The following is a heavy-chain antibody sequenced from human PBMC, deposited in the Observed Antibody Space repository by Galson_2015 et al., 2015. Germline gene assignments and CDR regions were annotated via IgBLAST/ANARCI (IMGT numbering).Heavy chain of an antibody. CDR2: ILSDGTT. CDR1: GFAFSSYT. Sequence: SLRLSCAASGFAFSSYTMGWVRQAPGKGLEWVSAILSDGTTSYIDSVKGRCTISRDNSKSTVYLQTNSLRDDDASLYYCAKRVEGAFDVWGQGTLVAVSS. V-gene: IGHV3-23*01. CDR3: AKRVEGAFDV. D-gene: IGHD3-9*01. J-gene: IGHJ4*02.